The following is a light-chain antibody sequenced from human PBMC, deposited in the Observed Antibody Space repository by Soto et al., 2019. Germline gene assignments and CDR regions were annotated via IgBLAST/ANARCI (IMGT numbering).Light chain of an antibody. Sequence: SYELTQPPSVSVAPGQTAMITCGRNDIGSKTVHWYQQRPGQAPMLVVYDDRDRPSGIPERFSGSNSGSTATLTISRVEAGDEADYYCQVWDRSNNHVLFGGGTKLTVL. CDR2: DDR. CDR3: QVWDRSNNHVL. CDR1: DIGSKT. V-gene: IGLV3-21*02. J-gene: IGLJ3*02.